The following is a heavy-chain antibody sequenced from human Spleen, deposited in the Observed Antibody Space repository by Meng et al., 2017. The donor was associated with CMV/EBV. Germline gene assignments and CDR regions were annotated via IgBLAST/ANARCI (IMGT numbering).Heavy chain of an antibody. Sequence: ASVKVSCKASGYTFTSYDINWVRQATGQGLEWMGWMNPNSGNTGYAQKFQGRVTMTRNTSISTAYMELSSLRSEDTAVYYCASRVPAAHKGYCSGGSCYSLDAFDIWGQGTMVTVSS. CDR1: GYTFTSYD. V-gene: IGHV1-8*01. D-gene: IGHD2-15*01. CDR2: MNPNSGNT. J-gene: IGHJ3*02. CDR3: ASRVPAAHKGYCSGGSCYSLDAFDI.